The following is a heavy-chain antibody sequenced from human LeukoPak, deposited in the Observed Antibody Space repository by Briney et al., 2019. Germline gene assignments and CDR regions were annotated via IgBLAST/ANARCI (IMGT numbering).Heavy chain of an antibody. V-gene: IGHV1-69*04. D-gene: IGHD3-16*02. CDR3: ARTYYDYVWGSYRDKSLDY. CDR2: IIPILGIA. J-gene: IGHJ4*02. CDR1: GGTFSSYA. Sequence: ASVKVSCTASGGTFSSYAISWVRQAPGQGLEWMGRIIPILGIANYAQKFQGRVTITADKSTSTAYMELSSLRSEDTAVYYCARTYYDYVWGSYRDKSLDYWGQGTLVTVSS.